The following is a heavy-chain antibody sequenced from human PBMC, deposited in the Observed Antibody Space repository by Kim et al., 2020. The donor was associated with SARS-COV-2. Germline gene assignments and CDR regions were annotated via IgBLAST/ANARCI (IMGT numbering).Heavy chain of an antibody. CDR1: GGSISSGGYS. V-gene: IGHV4-30-2*01. D-gene: IGHD3-10*01. CDR3: ARSGGLLWFGELVYFDY. CDR2: IYHSGST. Sequence: SETLSLTCAVSGGSISSGGYSWSWIRQPPGKGLEWIGYIYHSGSTYYNPSLKSRVTISVDRSKNQFSLKLSSVTAADTAVYYCARSGGLLWFGELVYFDYWGQGTLVPVPS. J-gene: IGHJ4*02.